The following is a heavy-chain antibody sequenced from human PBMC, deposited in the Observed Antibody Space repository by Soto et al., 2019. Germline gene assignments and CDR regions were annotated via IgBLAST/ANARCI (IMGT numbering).Heavy chain of an antibody. V-gene: IGHV3-74*01. CDR2: INSDGSST. Sequence: PGWSLRLSCASSVFTFISYWMHWVRQAPGKGLVWVSRINSDGSSTSYADSVKGRFTISRDNAKNTLYLQMNSLRAEDTAVYYCALPRYYYYGMDVWGQGTTVTVSS. CDR1: VFTFISYW. CDR3: ALPRYYYYGMDV. J-gene: IGHJ6*02.